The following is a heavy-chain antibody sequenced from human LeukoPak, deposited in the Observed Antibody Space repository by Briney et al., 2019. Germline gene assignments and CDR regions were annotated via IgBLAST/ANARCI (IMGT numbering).Heavy chain of an antibody. Sequence: SVKVSCKASGATFSSYAISWVRQAPGQGLEWMGRIIPIFGIANYAQKFQGRVTITADKSTSTAYMELSSLRSEDTAVYYCAISRYSSSLEGMDVWGQGTTVTVSS. J-gene: IGHJ6*02. V-gene: IGHV1-69*04. D-gene: IGHD6-6*01. CDR3: AISRYSSSLEGMDV. CDR1: GATFSSYA. CDR2: IIPIFGIA.